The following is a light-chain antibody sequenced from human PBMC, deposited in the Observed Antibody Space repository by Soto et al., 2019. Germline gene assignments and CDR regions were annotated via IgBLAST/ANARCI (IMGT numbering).Light chain of an antibody. CDR2: DVS. V-gene: IGLV2-14*01. CDR3: TSHTSSSTLEV. Sequence: QSALTQPASVSGSPGQSITISCTGTSSDVGGYNYVSWYQQHPGKAPKLMIYDVSYRPSGVSNRFSGSKSGNTASLTISGLQVEDEADYYCTSHTSSSTLEVFGGGTKLTVL. CDR1: SSDVGGYNY. J-gene: IGLJ2*01.